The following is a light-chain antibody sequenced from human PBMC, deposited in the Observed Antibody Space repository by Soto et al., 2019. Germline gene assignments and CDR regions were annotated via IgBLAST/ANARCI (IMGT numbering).Light chain of an antibody. CDR3: QQRINWPFT. CDR1: ETISKS. J-gene: IGKJ3*01. Sequence: IVLTQSQATLSLSPGERATLSCRASETISKSLAWYQQRRGQPPRLLMYDVSSRASDLPARFSGSGSGTDFTLTISSLEPEDFAMYYCQQRINWPFTFGPGTNADIK. CDR2: DVS. V-gene: IGKV3-11*01.